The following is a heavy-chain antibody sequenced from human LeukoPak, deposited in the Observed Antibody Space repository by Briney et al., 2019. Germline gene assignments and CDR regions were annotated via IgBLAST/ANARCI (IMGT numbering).Heavy chain of an antibody. V-gene: IGHV4-61*02. CDR2: IYTSGST. J-gene: IGHJ4*02. Sequence: SQTLSLTCTVSGGSISSGNYYWSWIRQSAGTGLEWIGRIYTSGSTNYNPSLKSRVTISVDTSKNQFSLKLTSVTAADTAVYYCARASDMSPFGYWGQGTLVTVSS. CDR1: GGSISSGNYY. CDR3: ARASDMSPFGY. D-gene: IGHD2-15*01.